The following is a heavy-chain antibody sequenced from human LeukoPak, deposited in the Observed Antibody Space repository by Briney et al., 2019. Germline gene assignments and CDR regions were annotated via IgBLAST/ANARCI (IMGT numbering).Heavy chain of an antibody. CDR2: ISGSGGGT. Sequence: GGSLRLSCAASGFTFSSDAMSWVRQVPGKGLEWVSAISGSGGGTFYTDSVKGRFTISRDNSKNTLLLQMNSLRAADTAIYYCAKGYDHYDDGGYYSRPDAFDLWGQGTMVTVSS. D-gene: IGHD3-22*01. CDR1: GFTFSSDA. J-gene: IGHJ3*01. V-gene: IGHV3-23*01. CDR3: AKGYDHYDDGGYYSRPDAFDL.